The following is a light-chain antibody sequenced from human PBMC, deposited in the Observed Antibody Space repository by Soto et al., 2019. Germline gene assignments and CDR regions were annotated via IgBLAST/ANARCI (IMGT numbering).Light chain of an antibody. J-gene: IGKJ2*01. CDR2: DAS. CDR3: QQYNEYLYT. CDR1: QSISTW. V-gene: IGKV1-5*01. Sequence: EIQMTQSPSTLSASVGDRVTITCRASQSISTWVAWYQQRPGKAPKVLIYDASNLQSGVPSRFSGSGSGKEFTLTISSLQPDDFATYFCQQYNEYLYTFGQGTKLEIK.